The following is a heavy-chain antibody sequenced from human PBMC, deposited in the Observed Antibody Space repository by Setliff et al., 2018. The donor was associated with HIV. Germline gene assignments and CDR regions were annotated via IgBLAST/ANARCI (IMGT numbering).Heavy chain of an antibody. CDR2: SNAGNGDT. V-gene: IGHV1-3*01. CDR1: GYTLNTYA. D-gene: IGHD6-13*01. Sequence: ASGNVPGKASGYTLNTYAIHWVCQAPGQRLEWMGWSNAGNGDTKYSQKFQGRFTITRDTSASKAYMQLSSLSSEDTAVYYCARAPQTSSNWRIWDYWGQGTLVTVSS. CDR3: ARAPQTSSNWRIWDY. J-gene: IGHJ4*02.